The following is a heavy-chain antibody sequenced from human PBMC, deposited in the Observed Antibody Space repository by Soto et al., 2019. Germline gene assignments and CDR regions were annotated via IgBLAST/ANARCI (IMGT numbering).Heavy chain of an antibody. CDR2: IIPIFGTA. CDR1: GGTFSSYA. Sequence: QVQLVQSGAEVKKPGSSVKVSCKASGGTFSSYAISWVRQAPGQGLEWMGGIIPIFGTANYAQKFQGRVKITADESTSTGYMGLSSLRSEDTAVYYCAGDGGYSYEEDYYYGMDVWGQGTTVTVSS. CDR3: AGDGGYSYEEDYYYGMDV. V-gene: IGHV1-69*12. D-gene: IGHD5-18*01. J-gene: IGHJ6*02.